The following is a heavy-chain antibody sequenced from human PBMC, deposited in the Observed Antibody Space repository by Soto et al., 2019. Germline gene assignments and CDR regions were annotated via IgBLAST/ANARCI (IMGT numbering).Heavy chain of an antibody. CDR1: GGTFSSYA. V-gene: IGHV1-69*13. D-gene: IGHD6-6*01. Sequence: GASVKVSCKASGGTFSSYAISWVRQAPGQGLEWMGGIIPIFGTANYAQKFQGRVTITADESTSTAYMELSSLRSEDTAVYYCARSFIAARRHYYYGMDVWGQGTTVTVSS. CDR3: ARSFIAARRHYYYGMDV. J-gene: IGHJ6*02. CDR2: IIPIFGTA.